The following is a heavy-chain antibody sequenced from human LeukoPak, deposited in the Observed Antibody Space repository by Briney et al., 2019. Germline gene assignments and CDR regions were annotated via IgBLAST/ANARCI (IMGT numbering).Heavy chain of an antibody. D-gene: IGHD3-22*01. Sequence: GGSLRLSCAASEFTVSSNYMSWVRQAPGKGLEWVSVIYSGGSTYYADSVKGRFTISRDNSKNTLYLQMNSLRAEDTAVYYCARGDQNYYDSSLVYWGQGTLVTVSS. V-gene: IGHV3-66*02. CDR1: EFTVSSNY. J-gene: IGHJ4*02. CDR3: ARGDQNYYDSSLVY. CDR2: IYSGGST.